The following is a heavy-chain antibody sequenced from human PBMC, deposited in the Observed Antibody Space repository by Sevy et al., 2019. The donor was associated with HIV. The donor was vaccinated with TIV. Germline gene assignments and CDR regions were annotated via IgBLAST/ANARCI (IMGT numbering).Heavy chain of an antibody. J-gene: IGHJ4*02. V-gene: IGHV1-18*01. CDR1: GYTFTSYG. Sequence: ASVKVSCKASGYTFTSYGISWVRQAPGQGLEWMGWITAYNGNTNYAQKLQGRVTMTTDTSTRTAYMELRSLGSDDTAVYYCAREGSYSTTAQVDYWGQGTLVTVSS. CDR2: ITAYNGNT. D-gene: IGHD4-17*01. CDR3: AREGSYSTTAQVDY.